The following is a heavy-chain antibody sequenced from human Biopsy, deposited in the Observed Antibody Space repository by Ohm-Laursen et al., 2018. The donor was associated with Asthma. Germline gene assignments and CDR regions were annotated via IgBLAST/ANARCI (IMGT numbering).Heavy chain of an antibody. CDR3: ARRITIFGVVQKDHGMDA. Sequence: SDTLSLTCTVSGGSMTPTSHYWDWIRQAPGKGLEWIGYISYGGKTSYNPSLKNRVTISRDTSKNLFSLRLPSVTAADTAVYFCARRITIFGVVQKDHGMDAWGQGTTVIVSS. CDR2: ISYGGKT. V-gene: IGHV4-39*01. D-gene: IGHD3-3*01. J-gene: IGHJ6*02. CDR1: GGSMTPTSHY.